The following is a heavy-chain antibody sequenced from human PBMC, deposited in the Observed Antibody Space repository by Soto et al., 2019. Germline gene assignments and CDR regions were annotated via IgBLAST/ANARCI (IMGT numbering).Heavy chain of an antibody. D-gene: IGHD3-22*01. CDR3: AKSYYDSSGYYQFHY. J-gene: IGHJ4*02. CDR1: GFTFSSYA. V-gene: IGHV3-23*01. CDR2: ISGSGGST. Sequence: PGGSLRLSCAASGFTFSSYAMSWVRRAPGKGLEWVSAISGSGGSTYYADSVKGLFTISRDNSKNTLYLQMNSLRAEDTAVYYCAKSYYDSSGYYQFHYWGQGTLVTVSS.